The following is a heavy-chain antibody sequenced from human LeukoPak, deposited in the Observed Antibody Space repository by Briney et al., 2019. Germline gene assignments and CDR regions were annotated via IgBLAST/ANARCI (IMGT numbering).Heavy chain of an antibody. CDR2: IYHSGST. Sequence: SETLSLTRTVSGYSISSGYYWGWIRQPPGQGLEWIGSIYHSGSTYYNPSLKSRVTISVDTSKNQFSLKLSSVTAADTAVYYCARSGYYYDSSGYYYFDYWGQGTLVTVSS. J-gene: IGHJ4*02. CDR1: GYSISSGYY. D-gene: IGHD3-22*01. CDR3: ARSGYYYDSSGYYYFDY. V-gene: IGHV4-38-2*02.